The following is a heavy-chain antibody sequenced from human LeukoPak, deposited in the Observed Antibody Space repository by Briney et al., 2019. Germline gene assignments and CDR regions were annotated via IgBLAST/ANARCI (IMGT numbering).Heavy chain of an antibody. CDR2: ISGSGGST. D-gene: IGHD2-15*01. J-gene: IGHJ5*02. Sequence: GGALRLSCAASGFTFSSYSMSWFRQAPGKGLEWVSAISGSGGSTNYADSVKGRFTISRDNFKNTLYLQMNSLRAEDTAVYYCAKGGGVSLHKYNWFDPWGQGTLVTVSS. CDR1: GFTFSSYS. V-gene: IGHV3-23*01. CDR3: AKGGGVSLHKYNWFDP.